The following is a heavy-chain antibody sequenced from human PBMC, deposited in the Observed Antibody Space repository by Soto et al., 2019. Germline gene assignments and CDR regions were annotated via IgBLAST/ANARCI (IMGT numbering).Heavy chain of an antibody. CDR1: GFTVYNNY. J-gene: IGHJ5*02. D-gene: IGHD4-17*01. V-gene: IGHV3-53*02. CDR3: ARRYGDHVGS. CDR2: IYSDDST. Sequence: EVQLVETGGGLIQPGASLRLSCAASGFTVYNNYMSWVRQAPGKGLEWVSVIYSDDSTYYADSVKGRFTISRDNSKNTTHLQMNNLRVEDPAVYYWARRYGDHVGSWGQGTLVTVSS.